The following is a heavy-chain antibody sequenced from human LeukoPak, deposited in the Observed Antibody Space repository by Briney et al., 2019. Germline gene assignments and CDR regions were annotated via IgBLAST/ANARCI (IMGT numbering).Heavy chain of an antibody. D-gene: IGHD3-3*01. J-gene: IGHJ5*02. CDR1: GGSFSCYY. Sequence: SETLSLTCAVYGGSFSCYYWSWIRHPPGKGREGIGDINHSGITNYNPSLKSRVTMSLDASKNQFSLKVSSVTAAGRAVYYCARGVTIFGVANSNWFDPWGQGTLVTVSA. CDR2: INHSGIT. V-gene: IGHV4-34*01. CDR3: ARGVTIFGVANSNWFDP.